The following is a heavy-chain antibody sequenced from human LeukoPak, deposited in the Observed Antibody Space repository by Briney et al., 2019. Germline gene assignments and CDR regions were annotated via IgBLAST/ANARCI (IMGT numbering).Heavy chain of an antibody. Sequence: GGSLRLSCAASGFTFSSYAMSWVRQAPGKGLEWVSAISGSGGSTYYADSVKGRFTISRDNSKNTLYLQMNSLRAEDTAVYYCARDEGDYGDYGFDYWGQGTLVTVSS. CDR3: ARDEGDYGDYGFDY. J-gene: IGHJ4*02. CDR1: GFTFSSYA. D-gene: IGHD4-17*01. V-gene: IGHV3-23*01. CDR2: ISGSGGST.